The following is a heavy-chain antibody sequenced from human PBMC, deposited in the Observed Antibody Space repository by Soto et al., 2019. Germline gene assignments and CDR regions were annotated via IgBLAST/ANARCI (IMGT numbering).Heavy chain of an antibody. CDR1: GFTFSSYA. J-gene: IGHJ4*02. Sequence: PGGSLRLSCAASGFTFSSYAMHWVRQAPGKGLEWVAVISYDGSNKYYADSVKGRFTISRDNSKNTLYLQMNSLRAEDTAVYYCARDHWDSSALDYWGQGTLVTVSS. D-gene: IGHD3-22*01. V-gene: IGHV3-30-3*01. CDR3: ARDHWDSSALDY. CDR2: ISYDGSNK.